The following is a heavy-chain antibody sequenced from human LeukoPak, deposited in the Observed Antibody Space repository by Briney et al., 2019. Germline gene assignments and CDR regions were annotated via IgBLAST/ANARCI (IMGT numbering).Heavy chain of an antibody. CDR3: AKDKSLDGGFDY. CDR1: GFTFSNIW. CDR2: IKQDGSEK. D-gene: IGHD5-24*01. Sequence: GGSLRLSCAASGFTFSNIWMSWVRQAPGKGLEWVANIKQDGSEKYYVDSVRGRFTISRDNAKNSLYLQMNSLRVEDTAVYYCAKDKSLDGGFDYWGQGTLVTVSS. V-gene: IGHV3-7*03. J-gene: IGHJ4*02.